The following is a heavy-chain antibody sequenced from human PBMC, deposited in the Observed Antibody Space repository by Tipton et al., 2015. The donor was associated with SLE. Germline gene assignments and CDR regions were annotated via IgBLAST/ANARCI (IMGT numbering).Heavy chain of an antibody. CDR1: GFTVSSNY. V-gene: IGHV3-66*01. CDR3: AREWAGGGYFDY. Sequence: SLRLSCAASGFTVSSNYMSWVRQAPGKGLEWVQVIYSGGSTYYADSVKARFTITRDNSKNTLYLQMNSLRAEDTAVYYCAREWAGGGYFDYWGQGTLVTVSS. J-gene: IGHJ4*02. CDR2: IYSGGST. D-gene: IGHD6-19*01.